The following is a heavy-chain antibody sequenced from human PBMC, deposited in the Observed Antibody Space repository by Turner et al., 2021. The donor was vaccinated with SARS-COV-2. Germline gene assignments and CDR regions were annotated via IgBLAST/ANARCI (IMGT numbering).Heavy chain of an antibody. V-gene: IGHV1-24*01. D-gene: IGHD2-21*02. Sequence: VQLVQSGAEVKKPGASEKVSCKVSGNPCTELSMHWVRQAPGKGLEWMGGFDPEDAETIYAQKFQGRVTMTEDTSADTAYMELSSLRSEDTAVYYCATGYAYCGGDCSIDYWGQGTLVTVSS. CDR3: ATGYAYCGGDCSIDY. CDR2: FDPEDAET. J-gene: IGHJ4*02. CDR1: GNPCTELS.